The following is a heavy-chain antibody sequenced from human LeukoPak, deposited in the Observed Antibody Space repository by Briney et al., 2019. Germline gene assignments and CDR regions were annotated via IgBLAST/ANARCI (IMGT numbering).Heavy chain of an antibody. Sequence: PGGSLRLSRGASGITFSSYSMNWVRQAPGKGLEWVSYISSSGSTKYYADSVKGRFTISRDNARNSLYLQMNSLRAEDTAVYYCARTDDSSFYTYFDYWGQGTLVTVSS. D-gene: IGHD3-22*01. CDR2: ISSSGSTK. V-gene: IGHV3-48*01. J-gene: IGHJ4*02. CDR3: ARTDDSSFYTYFDY. CDR1: GITFSSYS.